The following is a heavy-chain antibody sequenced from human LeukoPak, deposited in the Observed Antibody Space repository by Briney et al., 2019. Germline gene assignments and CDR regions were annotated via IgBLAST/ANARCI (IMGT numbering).Heavy chain of an antibody. V-gene: IGHV4-59*01. CDR1: GGSISSYY. CDR2: IYYSWST. CDR3: ARDGYTSGWYKTDY. J-gene: IGHJ4*02. Sequence: SETLSLTCTVSGGSISSYYWSWIRQPPGKGLEWIGYIYYSWSTNYNPSLKSRVTMSVDTSKNQFSLRLISVTAADTAVYYCARDGYTSGWYKTDYWGQGTLVTVSS. D-gene: IGHD6-19*01.